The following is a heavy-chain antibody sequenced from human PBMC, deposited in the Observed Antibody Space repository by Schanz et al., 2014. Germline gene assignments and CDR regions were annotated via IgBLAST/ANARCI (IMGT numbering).Heavy chain of an antibody. CDR2: TSTDGTKT. J-gene: IGHJ3*01. CDR1: GFTFRGHA. D-gene: IGHD3-16*01. V-gene: IGHV3-30*04. CDR3: TRDRGALINHNDALDL. Sequence: QVQLVESGGGVVQLGTSLRLSCAASGFTFRGHAMHWVRQAPGQGLEKVAVTSTDGTKTYYAASVRGRFTISRDNSKNTVYLQMNSLRSEDTAVYYCTRDRGALINHNDALDLWGQGTMVSVSS.